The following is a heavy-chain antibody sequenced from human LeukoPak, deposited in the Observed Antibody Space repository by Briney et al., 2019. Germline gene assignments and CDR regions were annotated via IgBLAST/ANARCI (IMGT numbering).Heavy chain of an antibody. Sequence: GSLRLSCAASGFTFSSYWMSWVRQAPGKGLEWIGSVYYSGSTYYNPSLKSRVTISVDTSKNQFSLKLSSVTAADTAVYYCVVSSSLRGDFDYWGQGTLVTVSS. CDR2: VYYSGST. CDR3: VVSSSLRGDFDY. V-gene: IGHV4-59*05. D-gene: IGHD6-6*01. J-gene: IGHJ4*02. CDR1: GFTFSSYW.